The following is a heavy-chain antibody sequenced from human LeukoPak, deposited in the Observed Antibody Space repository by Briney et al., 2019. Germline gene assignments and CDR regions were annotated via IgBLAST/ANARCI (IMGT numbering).Heavy chain of an antibody. J-gene: IGHJ3*02. D-gene: IGHD3-22*01. CDR1: DDSISSVGYY. V-gene: IGHV4-61*08. CDR3: AKDARYYGSSGYYVFDI. CDR2: IYNSGST. Sequence: PSETLSLTCTVSDDSISSVGYYWTWIRQYPGKGLEWIGYIYNSGSTNYNPSLKSRVTISIDTSKNQFSLKLGSVTAADTAVYYCAKDARYYGSSGYYVFDIWGQGTMVTVSS.